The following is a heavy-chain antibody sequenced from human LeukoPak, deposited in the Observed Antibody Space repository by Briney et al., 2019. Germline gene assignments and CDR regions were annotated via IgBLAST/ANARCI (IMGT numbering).Heavy chain of an antibody. D-gene: IGHD5-18*01. CDR2: MQSTGNS. V-gene: IGHV4-59*01. J-gene: IGHJ4*02. CDR3: ARDKRHSYGRYFDH. Sequence: SETLSLTCSVSGDSISTYHWNWIRKPPGKGLEWIGYMQSTGNSNYNPTLKSRVSMSVETSKNRIVLNLSSVTAADTAVYYCARDKRHSYGRYFDHWGQGLLVTVSS. CDR1: GDSISTYH.